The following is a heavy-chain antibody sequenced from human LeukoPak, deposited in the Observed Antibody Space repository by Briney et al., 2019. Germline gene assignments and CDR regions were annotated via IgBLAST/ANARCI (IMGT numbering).Heavy chain of an antibody. V-gene: IGHV1-69*13. Sequence: SVKVSCRASGGTFSSYAISWVRQAPGEGLEWMGGIIPIFGTANYAQKFQGRVTITADESTSTAYMQLSSLRSEDTAVYYCASGYSSSWYVDYWGQGTLVTVSS. J-gene: IGHJ4*02. CDR1: GGTFSSYA. D-gene: IGHD6-13*01. CDR2: IIPIFGTA. CDR3: ASGYSSSWYVDY.